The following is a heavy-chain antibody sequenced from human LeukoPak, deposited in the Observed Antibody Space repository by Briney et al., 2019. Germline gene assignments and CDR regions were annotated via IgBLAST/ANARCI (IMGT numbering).Heavy chain of an antibody. D-gene: IGHD3-10*01. CDR2: IYYSGST. J-gene: IGHJ1*01. CDR3: ARVHFLWFGELFAQH. V-gene: IGHV4-30-4*01. CDR1: GRSISSGDYY. Sequence: SQTLSLTCTVSGRSISSGDYYWSWIRQPPGKGLAWIGYIYYSGSTYYNPSLKSRVTISVDTSKNQFSLKLSSVTAADTAVYYCARVHFLWFGELFAQHWGQGTLVTVSS.